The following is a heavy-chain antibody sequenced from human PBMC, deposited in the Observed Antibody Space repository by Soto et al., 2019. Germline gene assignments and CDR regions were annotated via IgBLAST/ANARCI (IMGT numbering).Heavy chain of an antibody. CDR1: GFTFSSYG. J-gene: IGHJ5*02. D-gene: IGHD3-10*01. Sequence: SLRLSCAASGFTFSSYGMHWVRQAPGKGLEWVAVISYDGSNKYYADSVKGRFTISRDNSKNTVDLQMNSLRAEDTAVYYCAKVGPYDSGIYMFRYNWFGPWGPGTLVTVSS. CDR2: ISYDGSNK. CDR3: AKVGPYDSGIYMFRYNWFGP. V-gene: IGHV3-30*19.